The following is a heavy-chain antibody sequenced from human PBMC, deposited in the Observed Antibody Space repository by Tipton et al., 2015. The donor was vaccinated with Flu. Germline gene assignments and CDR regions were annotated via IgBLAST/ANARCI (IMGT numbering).Heavy chain of an antibody. Sequence: TLSLTCTVSGGSISSGSYYWSWIRQPAGKGLEWIGRIYTSGSTNYNPSLKSRVTISVDTSKNQFSLKLSSVTAADTAVYYGAREGFDSSGYRAGDAFDIWGQGTMVTISS. CDR2: IYTSGST. V-gene: IGHV4-61*02. J-gene: IGHJ3*02. CDR1: GGSISSGSYY. D-gene: IGHD3-22*01. CDR3: AREGFDSSGYRAGDAFDI.